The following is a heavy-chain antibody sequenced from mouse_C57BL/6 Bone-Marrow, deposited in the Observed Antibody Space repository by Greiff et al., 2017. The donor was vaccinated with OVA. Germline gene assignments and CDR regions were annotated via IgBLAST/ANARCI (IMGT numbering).Heavy chain of an antibody. V-gene: IGHV1-53*01. CDR1: GYTFTSYW. CDR3: ASGGIIWDAMDY. CDR2: INPSNGGT. Sequence: QVQLQQPGTELVKPGASVKLSCKASGYTFTSYWMHWVKQRPGQGLEWIGNINPSNGGTNYNEKFKRKATLTVDKSSSTAYMQLSSLTSEDAAVYYCASGGIIWDAMDYWGQGTSVTVSS. D-gene: IGHD1-2*01. J-gene: IGHJ4*01.